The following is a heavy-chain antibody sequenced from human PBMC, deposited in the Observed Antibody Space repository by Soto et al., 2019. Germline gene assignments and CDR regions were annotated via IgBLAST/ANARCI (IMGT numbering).Heavy chain of an antibody. CDR3: AARLTKRDDFYYYGMDV. J-gene: IGHJ6*02. V-gene: IGHV1-69*06. CDR1: GGTLTNYA. Sequence: VQLVQSGAEVKKPGSSVKVSCKASGGTLTNYAVSWVRQAPGQGLEWMGGTIPLFGTTNYPKKLQGRVTNIADKVTSTANMELTSLTSEDTAVYYCAARLTKRDDFYYYGMDVWGQGTTVTVSS. CDR2: TIPLFGTT. D-gene: IGHD3-16*01.